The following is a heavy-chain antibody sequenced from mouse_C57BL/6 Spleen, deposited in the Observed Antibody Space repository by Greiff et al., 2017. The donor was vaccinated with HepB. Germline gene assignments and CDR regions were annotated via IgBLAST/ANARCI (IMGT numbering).Heavy chain of an antibody. CDR1: GYSFTSGYY. CDR2: ISYDGSN. J-gene: IGHJ2*01. V-gene: IGHV3-6*01. D-gene: IGHD4-1*01. CDR3: ARELTGTGY. Sequence: VQLKESGPGLVKPSQSLSLTCSATGYSFTSGYYWNWSRQLPGNNREWMGNISYDGSNNYNPTLKNRITITRDTSKNQFFLKLNFVTTEDTATYYCARELTGTGYWGQGTTLTVSS.